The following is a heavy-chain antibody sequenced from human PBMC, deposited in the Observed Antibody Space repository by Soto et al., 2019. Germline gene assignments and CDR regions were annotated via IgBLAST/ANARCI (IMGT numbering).Heavy chain of an antibody. D-gene: IGHD5-12*01. Sequence: DSLKISSKCSGYSFTSYWIGWVRQMPGKGLEWMGIIYPGDSDTRYSPSFQGQATISADKSISTAYLQWSSLKASDTAMYYWLPRWAMATMGFDDCGQGNLVTVSS. CDR2: IYPGDSDT. CDR3: LPRWAMATMGFDD. J-gene: IGHJ4*02. V-gene: IGHV5-51*01. CDR1: GYSFTSYW.